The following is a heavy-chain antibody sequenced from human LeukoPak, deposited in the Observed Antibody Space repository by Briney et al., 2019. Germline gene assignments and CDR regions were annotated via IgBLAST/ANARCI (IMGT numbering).Heavy chain of an antibody. CDR1: GGSISSSSYY. V-gene: IGHV4-61*02. CDR2: IYTSGST. CDR3: ARGAQSLYYYYYYMDV. J-gene: IGHJ6*03. Sequence: SETLSLTCTVSGGSISSSSYYWSWIRQPAGKGLEWIGRIYTSGSTNYNPSLKSRVTMSVDTSKNQFSLKLSSVTAADTAVYYCARGAQSLYYYYYYMDVWGKGTTVTVSS.